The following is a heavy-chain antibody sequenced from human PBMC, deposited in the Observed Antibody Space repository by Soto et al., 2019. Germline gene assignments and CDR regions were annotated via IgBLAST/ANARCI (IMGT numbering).Heavy chain of an antibody. CDR2: ISAYNGNT. CDR1: GYTFTSYG. CDR3: AKVWWLRNGDYYGMDV. Sequence: GASVKVSCKASGYTFTSYGISWVRQAPGQGLEWMGWISAYNGNTNYAQKLQGRVTMTTDTSTSTAYMELRSLRSDDTAVYYCAKVWWLRNGDYYGMDVWGQGTTVTVSS. D-gene: IGHD5-12*01. V-gene: IGHV1-18*01. J-gene: IGHJ6*02.